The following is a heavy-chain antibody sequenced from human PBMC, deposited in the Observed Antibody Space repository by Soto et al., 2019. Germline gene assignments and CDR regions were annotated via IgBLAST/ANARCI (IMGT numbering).Heavy chain of an antibody. Sequence: SETLSLTCAVYGGSFSCYYWSWIRQPPGKGLEWIGEINHSGSTNYNPSLKSRVTISVDTSKNQFSLKLSSVTAADTAVYYCARAHSSGWRFDPWGQGTLVTVSS. CDR3: ARAHSSGWRFDP. D-gene: IGHD6-19*01. J-gene: IGHJ5*02. CDR2: INHSGST. V-gene: IGHV4-34*01. CDR1: GGSFSCYY.